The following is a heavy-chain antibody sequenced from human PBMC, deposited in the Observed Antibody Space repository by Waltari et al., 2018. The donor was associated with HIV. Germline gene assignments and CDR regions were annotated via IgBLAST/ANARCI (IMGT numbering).Heavy chain of an antibody. CDR2: INHSGTT. CDR1: GGSFSGYY. Sequence: QVQLQQWGAGLLKPSETLSLTCAVYGGSFSGYYWSWIRQPPGKGLEWIGEINHSGTTNYHPTLQGPSTIAVDTSKIQSSPKLGSVTAAETAVYYCARVCSIAVACQGEGDYLGQGTLVTVSS. CDR3: ARVCSIAVACQGEGDY. D-gene: IGHD6-19*01. V-gene: IGHV4-34*01. J-gene: IGHJ4*02.